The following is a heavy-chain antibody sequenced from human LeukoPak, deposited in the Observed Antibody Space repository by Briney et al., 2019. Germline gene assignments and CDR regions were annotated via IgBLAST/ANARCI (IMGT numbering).Heavy chain of an antibody. CDR1: GDSVSNYY. CDR2: IYNSGST. CDR3: ARDSVGKPFDY. V-gene: IGHV4-59*02. J-gene: IGHJ4*02. Sequence: NPSETLSLTCTVSGDSVSNYYWSWIRQPPGKGLEWIGYIYNSGSTNYNPSLKSRVTISADTSKNQFSLKVNSVTAADTAVYYCARDSVGKPFDYWGQGTLVTVSS. D-gene: IGHD4-23*01.